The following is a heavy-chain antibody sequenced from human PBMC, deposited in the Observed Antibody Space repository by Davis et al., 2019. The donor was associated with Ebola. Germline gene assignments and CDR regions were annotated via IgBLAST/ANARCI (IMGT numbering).Heavy chain of an antibody. CDR2: VISNSGDT. CDR3: ARGHNYGFEY. CDR1: GYTFTGYN. D-gene: IGHD5-18*01. V-gene: IGHV1-2*06. J-gene: IGHJ4*02. Sequence: ASVKVSCKASGYTFTGYNIHWVRQAPGHGLEWMGRVISNSGDTNYAQNFQGRVTMTRDTSISTAYMELSRLTSDDTAMYYCARGHNYGFEYWGQGTPVTVSS.